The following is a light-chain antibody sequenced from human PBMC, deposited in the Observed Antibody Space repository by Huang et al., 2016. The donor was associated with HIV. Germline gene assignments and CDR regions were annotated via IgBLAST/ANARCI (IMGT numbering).Light chain of an antibody. J-gene: IGKJ3*01. CDR2: DAS. Sequence: EIVLTQSPATLALSPGERASLSCRASQMVSRDVAWYHQKPGQAPRLLIYDASYRDSGIQASVSGSGSWKDFTLTISSLEPEDSGVYYCQQRSNWGGAFGPGTKVEI. CDR3: QQRSNWGGA. V-gene: IGKV3-11*01. CDR1: QMVSRD.